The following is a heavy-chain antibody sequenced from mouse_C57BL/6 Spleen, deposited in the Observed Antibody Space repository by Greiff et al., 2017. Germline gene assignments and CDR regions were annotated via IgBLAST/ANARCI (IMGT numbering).Heavy chain of an antibody. D-gene: IGHD1-1*01. CDR2: IDPSDSET. J-gene: IGHJ4*01. CDR1: GYTFTSYW. CDR3: ARWGTTVVASMDY. Sequence: QVQLQQSGAELVRPGSSVKLSCKASGYTFTSYWMHWVKQRPIQGLEWIGNIDPSDSETHYNQKFKDKATLTVDKSSSTAYMQLSSLTSEDSAVYYCARWGTTVVASMDYWGQGTSVTVSS. V-gene: IGHV1-52*01.